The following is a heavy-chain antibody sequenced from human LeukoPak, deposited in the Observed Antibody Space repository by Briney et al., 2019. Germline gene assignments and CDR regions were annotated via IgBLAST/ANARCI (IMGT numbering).Heavy chain of an antibody. CDR3: ARGLYYDYVWGSGPRKNHPPYFDY. J-gene: IGHJ4*02. Sequence: GASVKVSCKASGYTITSYGISWVRQAPGQGLEWMGWISAYNGNTNYAQKLQGRVTMTTDTSTSTAYMELRSLRSDDTAVYYCARGLYYDYVWGSGPRKNHPPYFDYWGQGTLVTVSS. CDR1: GYTITSYG. V-gene: IGHV1-18*01. CDR2: ISAYNGNT. D-gene: IGHD3-16*01.